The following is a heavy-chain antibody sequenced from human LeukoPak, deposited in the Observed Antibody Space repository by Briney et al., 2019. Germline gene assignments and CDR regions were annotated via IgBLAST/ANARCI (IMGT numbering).Heavy chain of an antibody. CDR3: ARNRYGDYVPYDY. Sequence: GGSLRLSCAASGFTVSSNYMSWVRQAPGKGLEWVSVIYSGGSTYYADSVKGRFTISRDNSKNTLYLQMNSLRAEDTAVYYCARNRYGDYVPYDYWGQGTLVAVSS. CDR1: GFTVSSNY. CDR2: IYSGGST. J-gene: IGHJ4*02. D-gene: IGHD4-17*01. V-gene: IGHV3-66*02.